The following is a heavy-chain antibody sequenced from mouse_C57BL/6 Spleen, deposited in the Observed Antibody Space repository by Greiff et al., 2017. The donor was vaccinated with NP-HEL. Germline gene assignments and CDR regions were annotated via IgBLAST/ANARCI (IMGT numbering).Heavy chain of an antibody. Sequence: VQLQQSGPELVKPGASVKISCKASGYTFTDYYINWVKQRPGQGLGWIGWFYPGSGNTKYNEKFKGKATVTVDTSSSTAYRQLSSLTSEDSAVYFCARGSNGAMDYWGQGTSVTVSS. V-gene: IGHV1-84*01. D-gene: IGHD2-5*01. CDR2: FYPGSGNT. J-gene: IGHJ4*01. CDR1: GYTFTDYY. CDR3: ARGSNGAMDY.